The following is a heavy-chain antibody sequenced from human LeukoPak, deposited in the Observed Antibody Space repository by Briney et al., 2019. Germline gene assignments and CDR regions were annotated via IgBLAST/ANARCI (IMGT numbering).Heavy chain of an antibody. CDR1: GGSVTSTNW. D-gene: IGHD3-3*01. J-gene: IGHJ4*02. CDR3: AREGGFFRPLDY. V-gene: IGHV4-4*02. CDR2: VRLDGKT. Sequence: SETLSLTCGVSGGSVTSTNWWTWVRQPPGKGLEWIGEVRLDGKTNYNPSLESRLTISVDLSENHISLRLTSVTAADTAVYYCAREGGFFRPLDYSGQGTLVTVSS.